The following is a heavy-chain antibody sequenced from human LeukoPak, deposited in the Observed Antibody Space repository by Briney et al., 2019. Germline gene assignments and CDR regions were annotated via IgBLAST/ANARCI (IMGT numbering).Heavy chain of an antibody. CDR1: GYTFTSYG. CDR3: ARGWDYDSGGRPTAYVY. V-gene: IGHV1-69*06. CDR2: IIPIFGTA. Sequence: SVKVSCKASGYTFTSYGISWVRQAPGQGLEWMGGIIPIFGTANYAQKFQGRVTITADKSTSTVYMELNSLKSEDTAVYHCARGWDYDSGGRPTAYVYWGQGTLVTVSS. J-gene: IGHJ4*02. D-gene: IGHD3-22*01.